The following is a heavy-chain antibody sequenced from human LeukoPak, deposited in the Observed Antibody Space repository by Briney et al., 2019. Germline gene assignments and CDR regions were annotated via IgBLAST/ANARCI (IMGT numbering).Heavy chain of an antibody. Sequence: PSETLSLTCTVSGGSMSNYYWSWIRQPPGKGLEWIGFIDYSGGTNNNPSLQSRVTISVDTSNNQLSLSLSSVTATDTAVYYCARIIVGATFDYWGQGTLVTVSS. V-gene: IGHV4-59*08. J-gene: IGHJ4*02. CDR1: GGSMSNYY. D-gene: IGHD1-26*01. CDR3: ARIIVGATFDY. CDR2: IDYSGGT.